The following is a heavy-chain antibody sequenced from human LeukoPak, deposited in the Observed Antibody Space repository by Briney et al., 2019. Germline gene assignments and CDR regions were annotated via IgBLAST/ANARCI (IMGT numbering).Heavy chain of an antibody. CDR3: AKDSLEAAGNFDY. Sequence: PGGSLRLSCVASGFIFNDYAMYWVRQLPGKGLEWVSLISGDGDSTYYEDSVKGRFSMSRDNRRNSVYLQMNSLRIEDTALYYCAKDSLEAAGNFDYWGQGTLVTVS. CDR2: ISGDGDST. J-gene: IGHJ4*02. V-gene: IGHV3-43*02. CDR1: GFIFNDYA. D-gene: IGHD1-14*01.